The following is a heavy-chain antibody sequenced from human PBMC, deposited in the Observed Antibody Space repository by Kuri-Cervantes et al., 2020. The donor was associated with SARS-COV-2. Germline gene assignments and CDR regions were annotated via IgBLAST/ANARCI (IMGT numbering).Heavy chain of an antibody. D-gene: IGHD2-2*01. V-gene: IGHV3-30*07. J-gene: IGHJ6*02. CDR3: TTGSDCSSTSCYATPPYYYYGMDV. CDR1: GFTFSNYP. CDR2: ISYDGSNK. Sequence: GGSLRLSCAASGFTFSNYPVHWVRQAPGKGLEWVALISYDGSNKYYADSVKGRFTISRDNSKNTLYLQMNSLKTEDTAVYYCTTGSDCSSTSCYATPPYYYYGMDVWGQGTTVTVSS.